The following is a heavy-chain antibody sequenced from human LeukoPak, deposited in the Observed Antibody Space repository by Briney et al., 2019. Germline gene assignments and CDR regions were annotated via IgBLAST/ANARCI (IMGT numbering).Heavy chain of an antibody. V-gene: IGHV4-61*02. CDR2: IYTSGST. Sequence: SETLSLTCTVSGGSVSSGDYYWTWIRQPAGKGLEWIGRIYTSGSTSYSPSLKSRVTISLDTSKNQFSLRLSSVTAADTAVYYCARNRGDRLWFGELSSSPRAFDIWGQGTMVTVSS. D-gene: IGHD3-10*01. CDR3: ARNRGDRLWFGELSSSPRAFDI. CDR1: GGSVSSGDYY. J-gene: IGHJ3*02.